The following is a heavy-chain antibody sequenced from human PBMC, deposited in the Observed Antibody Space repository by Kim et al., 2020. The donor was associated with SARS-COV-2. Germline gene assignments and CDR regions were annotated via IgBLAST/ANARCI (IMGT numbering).Heavy chain of an antibody. CDR1: GGSFSGYY. CDR2: INHSGRT. J-gene: IGHJ6*03. CDR3: ARGANYYGSGTFYFYYYY. V-gene: IGHV4-34*01. Sequence: SETLSLTCAVYGGSFSGYYWSWIRQSPGKGLAWIGDINHSGRTNDNPSLKSRVTISLDTSKNQFSLRLSSVTAADTAVYYCARGANYYGSGTFYFYYYY. D-gene: IGHD3-10*01.